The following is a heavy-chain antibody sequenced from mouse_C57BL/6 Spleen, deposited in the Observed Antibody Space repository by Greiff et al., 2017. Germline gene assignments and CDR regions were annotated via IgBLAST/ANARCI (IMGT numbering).Heavy chain of an antibody. CDR1: GFSLTSYG. D-gene: IGHD3-1*01. CDR2: IWRGGST. CDR3: AKGAFLYAMDY. V-gene: IGHV2-5*01. Sequence: QVHVKQSGPGLVQPSQSLSITCTVSGFSLTSYGVHWVRQSPGKGLEWLGVIWRGGSTDYNAAFMSRLSITKDNSKSQVFFKMNRLQADDTAIYCCAKGAFLYAMDYWGQGTSVTVSS. J-gene: IGHJ4*01.